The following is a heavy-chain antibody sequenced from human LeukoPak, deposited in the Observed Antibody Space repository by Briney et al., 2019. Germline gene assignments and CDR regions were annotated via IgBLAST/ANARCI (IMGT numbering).Heavy chain of an antibody. V-gene: IGHV4-30-2*01. CDR1: GGSISSGGYY. CDR2: IYHSGST. Sequence: SETLSLTCTVSGGSISSGGYYWSWIRQPPGKGLEWIGYIYHSGSTYYNPSLKSRVTISVDRSKNQFSLKLSSVTAADTAVYYCARQPSGYRSSSGNFDYWGQGTLVTVSS. CDR3: ARQPSGYRSSSGNFDY. J-gene: IGHJ4*02. D-gene: IGHD6-6*01.